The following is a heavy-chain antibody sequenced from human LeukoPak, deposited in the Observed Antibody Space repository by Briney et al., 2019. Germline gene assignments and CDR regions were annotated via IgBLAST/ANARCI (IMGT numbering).Heavy chain of an antibody. Sequence: GGSLRLSCAGSGFTFSSYGIHWVRQAPGKGLEWVALIWYDGNKKYYADSVRGRFTISRDNSKGTVFLQMNSLRAEDTAVYYCAKDRDSSGYYAYWGQGTLVTVSS. D-gene: IGHD3-22*01. J-gene: IGHJ4*02. CDR3: AKDRDSSGYYAY. V-gene: IGHV3-33*06. CDR2: IWYDGNKK. CDR1: GFTFSSYG.